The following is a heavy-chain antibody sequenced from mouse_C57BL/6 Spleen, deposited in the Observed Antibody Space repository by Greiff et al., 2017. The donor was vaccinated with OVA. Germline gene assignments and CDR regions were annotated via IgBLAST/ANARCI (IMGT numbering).Heavy chain of an antibody. Sequence: VQLQQSGPELVKPGASVKMSCKASGYTFTDYNMHWVKQSHGKSLEWIGYINPNNGGTSYNQQFKGKATLTVTKSSSTAYMELRSLTSEESAVYYCARKVGYDGDYYAMDDWGKGTSVTVSS. J-gene: IGHJ4*01. CDR3: ARKVGYDGDYYAMDD. CDR1: GYTFTDYN. CDR2: INPNNGGT. D-gene: IGHD2-2*01. V-gene: IGHV1-22*01.